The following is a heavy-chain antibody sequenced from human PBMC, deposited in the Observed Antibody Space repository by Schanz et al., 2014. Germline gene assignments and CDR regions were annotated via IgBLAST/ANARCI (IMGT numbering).Heavy chain of an antibody. CDR1: GFIFSNYA. Sequence: EVQLLESGGGLVQPGGSLRLSCAASGFIFSNYAMTWVRQAPGKGLEWVSAINSGGSTYYADSVRGRFIISRDNSKNTLYLQISSLRAEDTAVYYCAKQYRDSSGWYFGYWGQGTLVTVSS. V-gene: IGHV3-23*01. CDR2: INSGGST. J-gene: IGHJ4*02. CDR3: AKQYRDSSGWYFGY. D-gene: IGHD6-19*01.